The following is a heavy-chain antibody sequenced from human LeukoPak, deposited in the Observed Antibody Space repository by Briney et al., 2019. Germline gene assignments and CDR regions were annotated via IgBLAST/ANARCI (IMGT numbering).Heavy chain of an antibody. CDR3: ARAVLGYCSSTCCYYYYGMDV. CDR2: MSAYNGNT. V-gene: IGHV1-18*01. J-gene: IGHJ6*02. CDR1: GYTFTSYS. Sequence: ASVKVSCKASGYTFTSYSISWVRQAPGQGPEWMGWMSAYNGNTIYAQKVKGRVTMTTDTSTSTAYMELRSLRSDDTAVYYCARAVLGYCSSTCCYYYYGMDVWGQGTTVTVSS. D-gene: IGHD2-2*01.